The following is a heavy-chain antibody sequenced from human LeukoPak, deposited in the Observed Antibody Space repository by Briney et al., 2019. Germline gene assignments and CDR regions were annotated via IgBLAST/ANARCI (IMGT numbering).Heavy chain of an antibody. D-gene: IGHD5-18*01. CDR1: GGSISSGSYY. J-gene: IGHJ5*02. CDR3: ARVGYSYGWDWFDP. Sequence: SDTLSLTCTVCGGSISSGSYYWSWIRQPAGKGLEWIGRIYTSGSTNYNPSLKSRVAISVDTSKNQFSLKLSSVTAADTAVYYCARVGYSYGWDWFDPWRQGTLSPSPQ. CDR2: IYTSGST. V-gene: IGHV4-61*02.